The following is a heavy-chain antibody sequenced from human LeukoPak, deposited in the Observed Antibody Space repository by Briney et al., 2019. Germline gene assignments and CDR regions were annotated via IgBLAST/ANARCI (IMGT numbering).Heavy chain of an antibody. CDR2: IYSGGST. D-gene: IGHD3-10*01. CDR3: ARLHGSGSYFDY. J-gene: IGHJ4*02. Sequence: GGSLRLSCAASGFTFSSNYMNWVRQAPGKGLEWVSVIYSGGSTYYADSVKGRFTISRDNSKNTLYLQMNSLRAEDTAVYYCARLHGSGSYFDYWGQGTLVTVSS. CDR1: GFTFSSNY. V-gene: IGHV3-66*04.